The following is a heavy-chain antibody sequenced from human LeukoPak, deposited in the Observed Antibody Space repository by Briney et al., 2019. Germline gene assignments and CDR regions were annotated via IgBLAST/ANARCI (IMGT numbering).Heavy chain of an antibody. D-gene: IGHD3-10*01. CDR2: IRSKANSYAT. Sequence: GGSLRLFCAASGFIFSGSAMHWVRQASGKGLEWVGRIRSKANSYATAYAASVKGRFTISRDDSKNTAYLQMNSLRAEDTAVYYCARGELWSDYFDYWGQGTLVTVSS. CDR3: ARGELWSDYFDY. V-gene: IGHV3-73*01. J-gene: IGHJ4*02. CDR1: GFIFSGSA.